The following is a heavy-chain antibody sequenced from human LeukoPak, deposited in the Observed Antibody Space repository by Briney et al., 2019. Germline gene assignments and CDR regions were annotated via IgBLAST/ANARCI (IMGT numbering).Heavy chain of an antibody. CDR2: ISAYNGNT. V-gene: IGHV1-18*01. CDR3: ARDLGYCSGGSCFSAFDI. Sequence: ASVKVSCKASGYTFTSYGISWVRQAPGQGLEWMGWISAYNGNTNYAQKLQGRVTMTTDTSTSTAYMELRSLRSDDTAVYYCARDLGYCSGGSCFSAFDIWGQGTMVTVSS. J-gene: IGHJ3*02. D-gene: IGHD2-15*01. CDR1: GYTFTSYG.